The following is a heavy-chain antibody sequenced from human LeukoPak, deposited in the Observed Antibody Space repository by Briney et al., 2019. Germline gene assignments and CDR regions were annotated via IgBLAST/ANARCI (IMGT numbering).Heavy chain of an antibody. CDR3: ARDQNKYDSSGYYYYQYGMDV. CDR2: IYYSGNT. V-gene: IGHV4-30-4*01. Sequence: PSETLSLTCTVSGGSISSGDYCWPWIRQPPGKGLEWIGYIYYSGNTHYNPSLKSRVSISVDTAKNQFSLNLSSVTAADTAVYYCARDQNKYDSSGYYYYQYGMDVWGQGTTVTVSS. CDR1: GGSISSGDYC. D-gene: IGHD3-22*01. J-gene: IGHJ6*02.